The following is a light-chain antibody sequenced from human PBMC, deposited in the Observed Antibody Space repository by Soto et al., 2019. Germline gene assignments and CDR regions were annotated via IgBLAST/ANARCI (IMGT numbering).Light chain of an antibody. Sequence: QSVLTQPPSASGTPGQRVTISCSGSSSNIGSNYVYWYQELPGTAPKLLINRNNQRPSGVPDRFSGSKSGTSAPLAISGPRSEDADDYYCAAWDDSLSGPVFGGGTKLTVL. CDR2: RNN. CDR1: SSNIGSNY. J-gene: IGLJ2*01. V-gene: IGLV1-47*01. CDR3: AAWDDSLSGPV.